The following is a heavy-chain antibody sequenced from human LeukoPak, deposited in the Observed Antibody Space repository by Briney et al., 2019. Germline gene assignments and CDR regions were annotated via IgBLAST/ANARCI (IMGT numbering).Heavy chain of an antibody. CDR3: ARDVVVVAATPCYYYGMDV. Sequence: SETLSLTCAVSGGSISSSNWWSWVRQPPGKGLEWIGEIYHSGSTNYNPSLKSRVTISVDKSKNQFSLKLSSVTAADTAVYYCARDVVVVAATPCYYYGMDVWGQGTTVTVSS. V-gene: IGHV4-4*02. D-gene: IGHD2-15*01. CDR2: IYHSGST. J-gene: IGHJ6*02. CDR1: GGSISSSNW.